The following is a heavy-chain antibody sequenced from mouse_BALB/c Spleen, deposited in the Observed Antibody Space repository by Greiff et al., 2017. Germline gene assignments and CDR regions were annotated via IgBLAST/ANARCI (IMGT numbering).Heavy chain of an antibody. J-gene: IGHJ2*01. CDR3: AREGPFDY. V-gene: IGHV5-17*02. Sequence: DVHLVESGGGLVQPGGSRKLSCAASGFTFSSFGMHWVRQAPEKGLEWVAYISSGSSTIYYADTVKGRFTISRDNPKNTLCLQMTSLRSEDTAMYYCAREGPFDYWGQGTTLTVSS. CDR1: GFTFSSFG. CDR2: ISSGSSTI.